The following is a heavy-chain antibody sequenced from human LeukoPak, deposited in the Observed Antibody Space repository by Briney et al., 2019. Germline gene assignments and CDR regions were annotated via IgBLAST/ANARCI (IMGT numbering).Heavy chain of an antibody. V-gene: IGHV3-30*19. Sequence: GRSLRLSCAASGFTFSSYGMHWVRQAPGKGLEWVAVISYDGSNKYYADSVKGRFTISRDNSKNTLYLQMNSLRAEDTAVYYCARAGGSYWGVFDYWGQGTLVTVSS. CDR1: GFTFSSYG. CDR3: ARAGGSYWGVFDY. D-gene: IGHD1-26*01. J-gene: IGHJ4*02. CDR2: ISYDGSNK.